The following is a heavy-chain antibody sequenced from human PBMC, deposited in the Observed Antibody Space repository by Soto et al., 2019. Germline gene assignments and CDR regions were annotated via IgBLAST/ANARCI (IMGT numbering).Heavy chain of an antibody. J-gene: IGHJ5*02. V-gene: IGHV3-21*06. CDR3: TRDQGGSYDSWFDP. CDR2: ISSGSAYI. Sequence: EVQLVESGGGLVKPGGSLRLSCSFTFNSYSLNWVRQAPGKGLEWVSSISSGSAYIKYADSVKGRFTISRDNANNFLYRQMSSLRVDDTALYYCTRDQGGSYDSWFDPWGQGTLVTVSS. CDR1: TFNSYS. D-gene: IGHD1-26*01.